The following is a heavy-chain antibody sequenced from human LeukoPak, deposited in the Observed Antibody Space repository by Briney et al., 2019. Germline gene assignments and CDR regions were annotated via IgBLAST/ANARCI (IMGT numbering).Heavy chain of an antibody. CDR1: GFTFSAYA. CDR3: ARDPNGDYIGAFDM. J-gene: IGHJ3*02. V-gene: IGHV3-23*01. D-gene: IGHD4-17*01. CDR2: IRGGGGSA. Sequence: GGSLRLSCTASGFTFSAYAMMWVRQAPGKGPEWVSAIRGGGGSAFYADSVQGRFTISRDNSKYTLFLQMNSLRAEDTAVYYCARDPNGDYIGAFDMWGPGTMVTVSS.